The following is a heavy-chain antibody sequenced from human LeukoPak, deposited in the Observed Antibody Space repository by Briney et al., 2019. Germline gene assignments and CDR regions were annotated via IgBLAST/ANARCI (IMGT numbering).Heavy chain of an antibody. V-gene: IGHV1-18*01. CDR1: GYTFTSYG. D-gene: IGHD6-13*01. CDR3: ARDHSRQQLVQSQAY. Sequence: GASVKVSCKASGYTFTSYGISWVRQAPGQGLEWMGWISAYNGNTNYAQKLQGRVTMTTDTSTSTAYMELRSLRSDDTAVYYCARDHSRQQLVQSQAYWGQGTLVTVSS. CDR2: ISAYNGNT. J-gene: IGHJ4*02.